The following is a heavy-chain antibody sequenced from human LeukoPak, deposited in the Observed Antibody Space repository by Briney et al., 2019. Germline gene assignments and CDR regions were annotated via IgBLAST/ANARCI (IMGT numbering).Heavy chain of an antibody. CDR1: GFTFSHYG. J-gene: IGHJ4*03. CDR2: IWSDATEK. V-gene: IGHV3-33*06. D-gene: IGHD4-11*01. Sequence: GGSLRLSCAASGFTFSHYGVHWVRQAPGRGLEWVAVIWSDATEKYYSDAVKGRFTISRDNSRNTLYLQMNSLRGEDTAVYYCAKDARRGLVYINSTLNRGDGNLCTVSS. CDR3: AKDARRGLVYINSTLN.